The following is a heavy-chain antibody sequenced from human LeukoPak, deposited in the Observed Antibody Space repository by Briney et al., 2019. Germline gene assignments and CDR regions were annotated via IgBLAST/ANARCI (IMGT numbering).Heavy chain of an antibody. D-gene: IGHD5-12*01. V-gene: IGHV3-23*01. CDR1: GFSFSSYA. CDR3: AKYYYSRPDY. Sequence: PGGSLRLSCAASGFSFSSYAMCWVSQAPGKGLEWVSAMSGSGGSTYYADSVKGRFTISRDNSKNTLYLQMNSLRAEDTAVYYCAKYYYSRPDYWGQGTLVTVSS. J-gene: IGHJ4*02. CDR2: MSGSGGST.